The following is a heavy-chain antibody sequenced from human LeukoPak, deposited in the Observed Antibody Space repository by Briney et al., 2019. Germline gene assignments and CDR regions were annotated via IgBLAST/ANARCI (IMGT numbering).Heavy chain of an antibody. CDR1: GFTFDEYA. CDR3: AKVLRRSGWYYFDY. CDR2: IGTDGSRP. V-gene: IGHV3-43*02. D-gene: IGHD6-19*01. J-gene: IGHJ4*02. Sequence: PGGSLRLSCAASGFTFDEYAMHWVRQVPGKGLEWVSLIGTDGSRPDYAASVKGRFTISRDNTKGSLYLERNSLKTEDTALYYCAKVLRRSGWYYFDYWGQGTLVTVSS.